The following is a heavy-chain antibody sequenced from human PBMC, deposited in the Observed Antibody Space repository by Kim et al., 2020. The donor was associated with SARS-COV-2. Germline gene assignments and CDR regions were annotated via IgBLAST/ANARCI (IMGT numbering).Heavy chain of an antibody. J-gene: IGHJ5*01. V-gene: IGHV3-23*01. CDR3: AKGHPSSGWPAFDS. Sequence: SVQGRFTDSVEDAKNTLYLQMESLTTEDTAVYYCAKGHPSSGWPAFDSWGQGTLVTVSS. D-gene: IGHD6-19*01.